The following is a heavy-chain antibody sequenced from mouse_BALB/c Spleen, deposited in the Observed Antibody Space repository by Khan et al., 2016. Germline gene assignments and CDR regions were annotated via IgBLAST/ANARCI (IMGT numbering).Heavy chain of an antibody. CDR3: SSDYDVFAY. CDR1: GFSLTGYG. V-gene: IGHV2-6-7*01. Sequence: QVQLKESGPGLVAPSQSLSITCTVSGFSLTGYGVNWVRQPPGKGLEWLGKIWGDGRTDYNSALKSRVSISKENSKSQVFLKMNSLQTGDTAHYYCSSDYDVFAYWCQYTLVIVSA. CDR2: IWGDGRT. D-gene: IGHD2-12*01. J-gene: IGHJ3*01.